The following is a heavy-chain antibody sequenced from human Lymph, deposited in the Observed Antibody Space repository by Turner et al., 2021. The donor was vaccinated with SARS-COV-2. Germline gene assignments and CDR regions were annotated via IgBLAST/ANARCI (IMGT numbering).Heavy chain of an antibody. V-gene: IGHV4-59*08. CDR1: GGSISSYY. Sequence: QVQLQESGPGLVKPSETLSLTCTVSGGSISSYYWSWIRQPPGKGLEWIGYISNSGSTNYNPSLKSLVTISLDTSKNQFSLKLSSVTAADTAVYYCARHGNELGIQLWGQGTLVTVSS. J-gene: IGHJ4*02. CDR3: ARHGNELGIQL. CDR2: ISNSGST. D-gene: IGHD5-18*01.